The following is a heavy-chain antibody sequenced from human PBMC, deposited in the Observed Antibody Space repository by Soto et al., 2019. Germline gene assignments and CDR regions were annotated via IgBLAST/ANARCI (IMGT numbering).Heavy chain of an antibody. CDR1: GFTYSSYE. J-gene: IGHJ4*02. V-gene: IGHV3-48*03. Sequence: EVKLVESGGGLVQPGGSLRLSCAASGFTYSSYEMNWVRQAPGKGLEWVSYISSSGSTIYYDDSVKGRFTITRDNAKNSLYQQRNSLRAEDTAVYYCARTTVDTQNALGYWGQGTLVTVSS. CDR2: ISSSGSTI. CDR3: ARTTVDTQNALGY. D-gene: IGHD5-18*01.